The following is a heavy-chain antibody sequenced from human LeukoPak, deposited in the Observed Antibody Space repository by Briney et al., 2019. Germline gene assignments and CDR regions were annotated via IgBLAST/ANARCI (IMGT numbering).Heavy chain of an antibody. CDR1: GGSISSSNYY. CDR2: IYYTGSP. D-gene: IGHD5-12*01. Sequence: SETLSLTCTVSGGSISSSNYYWGWIRQPPGKGLEWIGNIYYTGSPYYNPSLRSRVTISVDTSKNQFSLKLSSVTAADSAVFYCARFVDIVTTGKGGFDYWGQGTLVTVSS. CDR3: ARFVDIVTTGKGGFDY. V-gene: IGHV4-39*07. J-gene: IGHJ4*02.